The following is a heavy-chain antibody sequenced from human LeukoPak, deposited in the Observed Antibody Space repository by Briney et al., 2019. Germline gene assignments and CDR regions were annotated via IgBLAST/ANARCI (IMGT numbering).Heavy chain of an antibody. Sequence: NASETLSLTCAVYGGSFSGYYWSWIRQPPGKGLEWIGEINHSGSTNYNPSLKSRVTISVDTSKNQFSLKLSSVTAADTAVYYCARHLRYLWSGYYLNWFDPRGQGTLVTVSS. CDR3: ARHLRYLWSGYYLNWFDP. J-gene: IGHJ5*02. V-gene: IGHV4-34*01. CDR2: INHSGST. D-gene: IGHD3-3*01. CDR1: GGSFSGYY.